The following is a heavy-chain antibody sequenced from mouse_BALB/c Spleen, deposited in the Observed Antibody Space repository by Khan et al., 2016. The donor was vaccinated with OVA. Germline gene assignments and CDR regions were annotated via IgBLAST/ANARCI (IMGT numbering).Heavy chain of an antibody. Sequence: QLEESGPGLVKPSQSLSLTCTVTGYSITSNYAWNWIRQFPGNKLEWMGYISYSGSTNYNPSLKSRFSITRDTSTNQFFLQLNSVTTEDTATYDCARGNYYGYAMDYWGQGTSITVAS. J-gene: IGHJ4*01. V-gene: IGHV3-2*02. D-gene: IGHD1-1*01. CDR3: ARGNYYGYAMDY. CDR2: ISYSGST. CDR1: GYSITSNYA.